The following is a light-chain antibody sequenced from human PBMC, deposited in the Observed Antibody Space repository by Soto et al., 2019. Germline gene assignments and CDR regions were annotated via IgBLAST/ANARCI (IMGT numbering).Light chain of an antibody. CDR1: QSVLYSSNNKNY. J-gene: IGKJ4*01. Sequence: DIVMTQSPDSLAVSLGERATINCKSTQSVLYSSNNKNYLAWYQQKVGQPPKLLIYWASTRESGVPDRFSGSGSGTDFTLTISSLQSEDFAVYYCQQYNSWPLTFGGGTKVDIK. CDR3: QQYNSWPLT. V-gene: IGKV4-1*01. CDR2: WAS.